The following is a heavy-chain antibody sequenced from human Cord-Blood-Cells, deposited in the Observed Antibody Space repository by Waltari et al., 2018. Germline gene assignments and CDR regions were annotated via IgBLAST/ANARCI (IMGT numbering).Heavy chain of an antibody. D-gene: IGHD1-1*01. J-gene: IGHJ4*02. Sequence: QVQLVQSGAEVKKPGASVKVSCKASGYTFTGYYMHLVRQATGQGLEGMGWINPNSGGTNYAQKFQGRVTMTRDTSISTAYMELSRLRSDDTAVYYCARVKDNWNDSFDYWGQGTLVTVSS. V-gene: IGHV1-2*02. CDR2: INPNSGGT. CDR1: GYTFTGYY. CDR3: ARVKDNWNDSFDY.